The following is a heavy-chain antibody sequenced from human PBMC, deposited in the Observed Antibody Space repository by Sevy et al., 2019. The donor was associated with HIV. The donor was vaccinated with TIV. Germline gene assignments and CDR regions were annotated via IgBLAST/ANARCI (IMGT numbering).Heavy chain of an antibody. CDR3: ARGLPVVGAMAYFDY. CDR1: GFTLSSYG. D-gene: IGHD1-26*01. CDR2: IWYDGSNK. J-gene: IGHJ4*02. V-gene: IGHV3-33*01. Sequence: GGSLRLSCAASGFTLSSYGMHWVRQAPGKGLEWVAVIWYDGSNKYYADSVKGRFTISRDNSKNTLYLQMNSLRAEDTAVYYCARGLPVVGAMAYFDYWGQGTLVTVSS.